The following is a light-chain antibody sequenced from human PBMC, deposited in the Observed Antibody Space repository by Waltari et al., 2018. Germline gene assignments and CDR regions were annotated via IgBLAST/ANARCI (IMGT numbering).Light chain of an antibody. CDR1: NSDVGLYDR. J-gene: IGLJ2*01. V-gene: IGLV2-18*02. Sequence: QSALTQPPSVSGSPGQSVTISCTGTNSDVGLYDRVSWYQQFPGTAPKLIIYEVINRPSGVPDRFSGSKSGNTASLTISWLQPEDDADYYCCSYTPCNNVIFGGGTKVTVL. CDR2: EVI. CDR3: CSYTPCNNVI.